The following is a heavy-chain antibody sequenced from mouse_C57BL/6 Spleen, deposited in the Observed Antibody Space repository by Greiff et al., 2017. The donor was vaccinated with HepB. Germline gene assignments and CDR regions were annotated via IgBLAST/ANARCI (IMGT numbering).Heavy chain of an antibody. CDR2: INPSSGYT. D-gene: IGHD1-2*01. Sequence: VQRVESGAELAKPGASVKLSCKASGYTFTSYWMHWVKQRPGQGLEWIGYINPSSGYTKYNQKFKDKATLTADKSSSTAYMQLSSLTYEDSAVYYCASPSTAWDYWGQGTTLTVSS. V-gene: IGHV1-7*01. CDR3: ASPSTAWDY. J-gene: IGHJ2*01. CDR1: GYTFTSYW.